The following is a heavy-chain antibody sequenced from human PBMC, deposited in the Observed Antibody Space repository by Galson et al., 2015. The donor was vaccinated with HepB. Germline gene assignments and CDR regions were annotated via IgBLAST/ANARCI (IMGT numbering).Heavy chain of an antibody. CDR1: GFTFSSYS. CDR3: AGSDFWTSMDV. V-gene: IGHV3-21*01. Sequence: SLRLSCAASGFTFSSYSMNWVRQAPGKGLEWVSSISSSSSYIYYADSVKGRFTISRDNAKNSLYLQMNSLRAEDTAVYYCAGSDFWTSMDVWGQGTTVTVSS. CDR2: ISSSSSYI. D-gene: IGHD3/OR15-3a*01. J-gene: IGHJ6*02.